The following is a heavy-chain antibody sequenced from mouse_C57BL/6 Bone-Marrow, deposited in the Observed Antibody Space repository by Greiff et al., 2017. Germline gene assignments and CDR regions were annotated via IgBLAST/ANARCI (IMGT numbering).Heavy chain of an antibody. D-gene: IGHD2-12*01. CDR2: IDPSDSYT. CDR3: ARPNDGGGDY. CDR1: GYTFTSYW. V-gene: IGHV1-50*01. Sequence: QVQLQQPGAELVKPGASVKLSCKASGYTFTSYWMQWVKQRPGQGLEWIGEIDPSDSYTNYNQKFKGKAPVTVDTSSSTAYLQLSSLTSEDAAVDYCARPNDGGGDYWGQGTTLTVSS. J-gene: IGHJ2*01.